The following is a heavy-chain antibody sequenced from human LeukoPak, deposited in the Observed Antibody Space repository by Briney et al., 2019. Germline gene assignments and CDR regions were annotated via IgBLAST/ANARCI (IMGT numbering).Heavy chain of an antibody. CDR1: GGSISSNDYY. CDR3: ARFMVRGLIVDY. J-gene: IGHJ4*02. V-gene: IGHV4-39*01. CDR2: IYYSGST. Sequence: MSSETLSLTCTVSGGSISSNDYYRGWIRQPPGRGLEWIGNIYYSGSTFYNPSLKSRVTVSVDTSKNQFSLKLSSVTAADTAVYYCARFMVRGLIVDYWGQGTLVTVSS. D-gene: IGHD3-10*01.